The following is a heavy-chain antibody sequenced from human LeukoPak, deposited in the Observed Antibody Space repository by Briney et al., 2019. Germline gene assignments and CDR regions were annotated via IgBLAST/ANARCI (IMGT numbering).Heavy chain of an antibody. CDR1: GVSISSSSYY. Sequence: SETLSLTCNVSGVSISSSSYYWGWIRQPPGKGLEWIGRIYTSGSTNYNPSLKSRVTMSVDMSKNQISLKLSSVTAADTAVYYCARNLAGNWFDPWGQGTLVTVSS. V-gene: IGHV4-61*05. CDR3: ARNLAGNWFDP. CDR2: IYTSGST. J-gene: IGHJ5*02.